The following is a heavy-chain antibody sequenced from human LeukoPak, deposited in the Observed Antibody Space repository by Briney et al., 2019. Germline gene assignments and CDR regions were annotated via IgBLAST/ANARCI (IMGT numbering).Heavy chain of an antibody. CDR1: GYTFTSYD. D-gene: IGHD2-2*01. J-gene: IGHJ4*02. V-gene: IGHV1-8*01. Sequence: ASVKVSCKASGYTFTSYDINWVRQATGQGLEWMGWINPNSGNTGYAQKFQGRVTMTRSTSISTAYMELSSLRSEDTAVYYCARGVRPLVVPAAIRRPYYFDYWGQGTLVTVSS. CDR3: ARGVRPLVVPAAIRRPYYFDY. CDR2: INPNSGNT.